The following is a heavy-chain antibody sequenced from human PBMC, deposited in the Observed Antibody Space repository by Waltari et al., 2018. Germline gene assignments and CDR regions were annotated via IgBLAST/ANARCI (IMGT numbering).Heavy chain of an antibody. CDR1: GETFSSHG. V-gene: IGHV1-69*06. CDR3: ARCNTPGSYTPNFDY. D-gene: IGHD3-10*01. Sequence: QVQVVQSGTEVRKPGSSVKVSCKSAGETFSSHGGNWGRQATGKGLEWMGAIVPVFGTPIYAQKFQGRFTITSDISTQTAYLEVTSLRSEDTAVYYCARCNTPGSYTPNFDYWGQGTLVTVSS. J-gene: IGHJ4*02. CDR2: IVPVFGTP.